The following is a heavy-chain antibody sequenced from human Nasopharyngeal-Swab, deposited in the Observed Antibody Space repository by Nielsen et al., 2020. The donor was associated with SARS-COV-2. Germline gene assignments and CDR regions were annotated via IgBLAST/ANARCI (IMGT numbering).Heavy chain of an antibody. J-gene: IGHJ3*02. D-gene: IGHD5-24*01. CDR2: IIPILGIA. Sequence: WVRQAPGQGLEWMGRIIPILGIANYAQKFQGRVTITADKSTSTAYMELSSLRSEDTAVYYCARGWERWLRSPGSAFDIWGQGTMVTVSS. V-gene: IGHV1-69*02. CDR3: ARGWERWLRSPGSAFDI.